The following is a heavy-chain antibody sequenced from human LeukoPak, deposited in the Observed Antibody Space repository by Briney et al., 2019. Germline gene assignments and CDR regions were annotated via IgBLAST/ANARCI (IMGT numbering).Heavy chain of an antibody. CDR2: ISGSGGST. CDR1: GFTFSSYG. CDR3: AKDGADYDSSGYYYGIGY. J-gene: IGHJ4*02. V-gene: IGHV3-23*01. Sequence: GGSLRLSCAASGFTFSSYGMSWVRQAPGKGLEWVSAISGSGGSTYYADSVKGRFTISRDNSKNTLYLQMNSLRAEDTAVYYCAKDGADYDSSGYYYGIGYWGQGTLVTVSS. D-gene: IGHD3-22*01.